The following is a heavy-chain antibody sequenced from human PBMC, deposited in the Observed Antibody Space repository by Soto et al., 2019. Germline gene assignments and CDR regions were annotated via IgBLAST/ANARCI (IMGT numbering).Heavy chain of an antibody. CDR2: INPSGGST. D-gene: IGHD5-18*01. V-gene: IGHV1-46*01. CDR3: ARDLRLYSYGPNYYYYYGMDV. CDR1: GYTFTSYY. Sequence: GASVKVSCKASGYTFTSYYMHWVRQAPGQGLEWMGIINPSGGSTSYAQKFQGRVTMTRDTSTSTVYKELSSLRSEDTAVYYCARDLRLYSYGPNYYYYYGMDVWGQGTTVTVSS. J-gene: IGHJ6*02.